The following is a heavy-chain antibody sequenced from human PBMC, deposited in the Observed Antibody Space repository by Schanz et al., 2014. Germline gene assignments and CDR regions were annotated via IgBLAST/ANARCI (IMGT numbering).Heavy chain of an antibody. CDR1: GFSFSDYY. CDR2: INTGSNYI. D-gene: IGHD3-3*01. J-gene: IGHJ2*01. V-gene: IGHV3-11*05. CDR3: ARNRWSGGQNWYFDL. Sequence: QVQVVQSGGGLVKPGGSLRLSCAASGFSFSDYYMSWIRQAPGKGLEWISFINTGSNYINYADSVKGRFTISRDNTKNSLFLQLNSLRADDTAVYYCARNRWSGGQNWYFDLWVRGTLVTVSS.